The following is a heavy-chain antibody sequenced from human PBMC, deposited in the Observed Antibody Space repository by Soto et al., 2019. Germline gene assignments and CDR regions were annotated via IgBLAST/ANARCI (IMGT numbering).Heavy chain of an antibody. CDR2: ISWNSGSI. D-gene: IGHD6-13*01. CDR3: AKVAAAAGVLDY. Sequence: GGSLRLSCAASGFTFDDYAMHWVRQAPGKGLEWVSGISWNSGSIGYADSVKGRFTISRDNAKNSLYLQMNSLRAEDTALYYCAKVAAAAGVLDYWGQGTLVTVSS. J-gene: IGHJ4*02. CDR1: GFTFDDYA. V-gene: IGHV3-9*01.